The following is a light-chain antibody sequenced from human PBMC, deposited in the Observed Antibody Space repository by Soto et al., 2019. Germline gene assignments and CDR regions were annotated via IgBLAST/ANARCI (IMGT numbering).Light chain of an antibody. V-gene: IGKV3-20*01. CDR1: QSVTNNY. J-gene: IGKJ1*01. Sequence: ESVLTQSPGTLSLSPGERATLSCRATQSVTNNYFAWYQQRPGQSPRLLIYGVSSRATDIPDRFSGSGSGTDFTLTISRLEPEDFVVYYCQQYGSSPWTFGQGTKVEIK. CDR3: QQYGSSPWT. CDR2: GVS.